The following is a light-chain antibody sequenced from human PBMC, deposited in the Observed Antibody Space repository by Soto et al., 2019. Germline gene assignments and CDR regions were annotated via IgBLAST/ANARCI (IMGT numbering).Light chain of an antibody. CDR3: QQYHTLPRT. CDR2: GAS. V-gene: IGKV3-20*01. CDR1: QSVSSSY. J-gene: IGKJ1*01. Sequence: EIVLTQSPGTLSLSPGERATFSCRASQSVSSSYIAWYQQKRGQAPWRLIYGASIRATGIPDRFSGSGSGTDFTLTISRLEPEDFALYYCQQYHTLPRTFGQGTKVDIK.